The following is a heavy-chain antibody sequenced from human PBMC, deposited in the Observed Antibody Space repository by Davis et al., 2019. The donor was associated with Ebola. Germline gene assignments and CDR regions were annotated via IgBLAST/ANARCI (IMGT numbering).Heavy chain of an antibody. J-gene: IGHJ4*02. D-gene: IGHD5-12*01. Sequence: GESLKISCAASGFTVSSNYMSWVRQAPGKGLEWVSVIYSGGSTYYADSVKGRFTISRDNSKNTLYLQMNSLRAEDTAVYYCARSGYDYAQFDYWGQGTLVTVSS. V-gene: IGHV3-53*01. CDR1: GFTVSSNY. CDR2: IYSGGST. CDR3: ARSGYDYAQFDY.